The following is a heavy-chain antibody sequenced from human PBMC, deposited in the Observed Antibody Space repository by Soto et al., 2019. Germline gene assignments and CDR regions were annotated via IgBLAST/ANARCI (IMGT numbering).Heavy chain of an antibody. J-gene: IGHJ4*02. D-gene: IGHD2-15*01. Sequence: QVQLVESGGGVVQPGRSLRLSCAASGFTFSSYGMHWVRQAPGKGLEWVAIISYDGSNKYYVDSVKGRFTIARDNSKNTLYLQMICLRAEDTAVYYCAKGCSGGSCYYFDYWGQGTLVTVSS. CDR3: AKGCSGGSCYYFDY. CDR1: GFTFSSYG. CDR2: ISYDGSNK. V-gene: IGHV3-30*18.